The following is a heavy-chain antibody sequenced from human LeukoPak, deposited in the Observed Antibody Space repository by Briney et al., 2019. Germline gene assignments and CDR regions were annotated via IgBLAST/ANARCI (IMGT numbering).Heavy chain of an antibody. CDR1: GGSISSHY. CDR3: ARVRDDYVWGSYRYPKYFDY. V-gene: IGHV4-59*11. CDR2: IYYSGST. J-gene: IGHJ4*02. D-gene: IGHD3-16*02. Sequence: SEALSLTCTVSGGSISSHYWSWIRQPPGKGLEWIGYIYYSGSTNYNPSLKSRVTISVDTSKNQFSLKLSSVTAADTAVYYCARVRDDYVWGSYRYPKYFDYWGQGTLVTVSS.